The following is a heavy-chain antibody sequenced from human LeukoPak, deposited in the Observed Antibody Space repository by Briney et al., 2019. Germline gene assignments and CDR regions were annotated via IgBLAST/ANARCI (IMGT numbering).Heavy chain of an antibody. CDR1: GFTFDDYA. CDR3: ARSYFTYYDILTGFFDY. V-gene: IGHV3-9*01. J-gene: IGHJ4*02. D-gene: IGHD3-9*01. Sequence: GGSLRLSCAASGFTFDDYAMHWVRQAPGKGLEWVSGFSWNSGSIGYADSVKGRFTISRDNAKNSLYLQMNSLRAEDTALYYCARSYFTYYDILTGFFDYWGQGTLVTVSS. CDR2: FSWNSGSI.